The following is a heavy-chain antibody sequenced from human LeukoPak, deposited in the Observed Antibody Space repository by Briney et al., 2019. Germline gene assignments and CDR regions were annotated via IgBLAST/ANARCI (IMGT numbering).Heavy chain of an antibody. Sequence: GASLKVPCKASGDTFSGYDKQWVRQAPGQGLEWMGWINPNSGGTDSAQKFQDRVTMARDTSIPTAYMELSRLISDDTAVYYCARSRDDAFDIWGQGTMATVSS. J-gene: IGHJ3*02. CDR1: GDTFSGYD. CDR2: INPNSGGT. V-gene: IGHV1-2*02. CDR3: ARSRDDAFDI.